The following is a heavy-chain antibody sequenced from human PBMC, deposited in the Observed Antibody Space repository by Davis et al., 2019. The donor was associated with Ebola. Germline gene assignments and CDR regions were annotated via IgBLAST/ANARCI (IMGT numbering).Heavy chain of an antibody. J-gene: IGHJ4*02. CDR1: GGTFSSYA. Sequence: ASVKVSCKASGGTFSSYAISWVRQAPGQGLEWMGWISAYNGNTNYAQKLQGRVTMTTDTSTSTAYMELRSLRSDDTAVYYCARGRDSGWPFDYWGQGTLVTVSS. D-gene: IGHD6-19*01. CDR2: ISAYNGNT. CDR3: ARGRDSGWPFDY. V-gene: IGHV1-18*01.